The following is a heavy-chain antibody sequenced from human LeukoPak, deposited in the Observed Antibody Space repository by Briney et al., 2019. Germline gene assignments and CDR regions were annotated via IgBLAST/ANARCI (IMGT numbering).Heavy chain of an antibody. D-gene: IGHD2/OR15-2a*01. V-gene: IGHV1-2*02. CDR2: INPNSGDT. CDR1: GYTFTGYY. Sequence: ASVKVPCKASGYTFTGYYMHWVRQAPGQGLEWMGWINPNSGDTNYAQKFQGRVTMTRDTSISTAYMELSSLRSEDTAVYCCAKRIYGYYYYYGMDVWGQGTTVTVSS. CDR3: AKRIYGYYYYYGMDV. J-gene: IGHJ6*02.